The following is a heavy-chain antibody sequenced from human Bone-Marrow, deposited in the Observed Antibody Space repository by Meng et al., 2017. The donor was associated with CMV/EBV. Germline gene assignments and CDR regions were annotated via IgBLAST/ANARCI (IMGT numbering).Heavy chain of an antibody. CDR3: ARVPTVVVPAATYYYYGMDV. Sequence: ASVKVSCKASGGTFTGYYMHWVRQAPGQGLEWMGWINPNSGGTNYAQKFQGRVTMTRDTSISTAYMELSRLRSEDTAVYYCARVPTVVVPAATYYYYGMDVWGQGTTVTGYS. CDR2: INPNSGGT. V-gene: IGHV1-2*02. D-gene: IGHD2-2*01. CDR1: GGTFTGYY. J-gene: IGHJ6*01.